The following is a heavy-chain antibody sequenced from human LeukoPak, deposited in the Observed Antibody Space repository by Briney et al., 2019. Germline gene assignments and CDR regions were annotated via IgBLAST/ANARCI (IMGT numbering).Heavy chain of an antibody. J-gene: IGHJ6*02. CDR2: MNPNSGNT. Sequence: ASVKVSCTASGYTFTSYDINWVRQATGQGLEWMGWMNPNSGNTGYAQKFQGRVTMTRNTSISTAYMELSSLRSEDTAVYYCARWGTNIVVVVAATYYYYGMDVWGQGTTVTVSS. CDR1: GYTFTSYD. V-gene: IGHV1-8*01. CDR3: ARWGTNIVVVVAATYYYYGMDV. D-gene: IGHD2-15*01.